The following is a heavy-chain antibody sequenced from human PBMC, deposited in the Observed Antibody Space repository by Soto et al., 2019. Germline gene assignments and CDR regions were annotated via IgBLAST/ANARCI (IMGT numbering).Heavy chain of an antibody. V-gene: IGHV3-30-3*01. J-gene: IGHJ6*02. Sequence: QVQLVESGGGVVQPGRSLRLSCAASGFTFSNNAMDWVRQAPGKGLEWVAVISYDGSNKYIAESVKGRFTNSRDNSKNTLFLQMNSLRAEDTAIYYCARGTTTSAFSAMDVWGQGTTVTVSS. CDR1: GFTFSNNA. CDR2: ISYDGSNK. CDR3: ARGTTTSAFSAMDV. D-gene: IGHD1-1*01.